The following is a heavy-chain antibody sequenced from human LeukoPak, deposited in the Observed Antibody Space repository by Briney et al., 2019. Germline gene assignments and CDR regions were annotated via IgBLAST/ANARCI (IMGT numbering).Heavy chain of an antibody. CDR3: AKEHSSGWSDY. V-gene: IGHV3-23*01. D-gene: IGHD6-19*01. J-gene: IGHJ4*02. CDR1: GITFSGYA. Sequence: AGGSLRLSCAASGITFSGYAMSWVRQAPGKGLEWVSAISGSGGSTYYADSVEGRFTISRDNSKNTLYLQMNSLRAEDTAVYYCAKEHSSGWSDYWGQGTLVTVSS. CDR2: ISGSGGST.